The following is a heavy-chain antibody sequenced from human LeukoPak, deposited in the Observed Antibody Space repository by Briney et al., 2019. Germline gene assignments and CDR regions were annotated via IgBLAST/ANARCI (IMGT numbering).Heavy chain of an antibody. CDR1: GFTFDDYA. CDR2: ISGDGGST. Sequence: GGSLRLSCAASGFTFDDYAMHWVRQAPGKGLEWVSLISGDGGSTYYADFVKGRFTISRDNSKNSLYLQMNSLITEDTALYYCAKDISYDSSGYYYFPGDYWGQGTLVTVSS. CDR3: AKDISYDSSGYYYFPGDY. J-gene: IGHJ4*02. D-gene: IGHD3-22*01. V-gene: IGHV3-43*02.